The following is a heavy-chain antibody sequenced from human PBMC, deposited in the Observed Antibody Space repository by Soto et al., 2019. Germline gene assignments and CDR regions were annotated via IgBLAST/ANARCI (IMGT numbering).Heavy chain of an antibody. Sequence: GGSLRLSCAASGFTFSSYAMSWVRQAPGKGLEWVSAISGSGGSTYYADSVKGRFTISRDNSKNTLYLQMNSLRAEDTAVYYCAKRPPMITFGGVIPRKGYWGQGTLVTVSS. J-gene: IGHJ4*02. CDR2: ISGSGGST. D-gene: IGHD3-16*01. CDR1: GFTFSSYA. CDR3: AKRPPMITFGGVIPRKGY. V-gene: IGHV3-23*01.